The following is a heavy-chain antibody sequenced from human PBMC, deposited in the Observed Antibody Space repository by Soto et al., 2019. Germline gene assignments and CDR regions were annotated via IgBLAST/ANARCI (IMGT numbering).Heavy chain of an antibody. J-gene: IGHJ4*02. CDR3: ARAGDDCSAANCYVIDY. CDR2: INSGKGNT. D-gene: IGHD2-2*01. Sequence: ASVQVSCKASGYTFTSYPMHWVRQAPGQRLEWMGWINSGKGNTKYSEKFQGRVTITSDTSASTAYMDLSSLRSEDTAMYYCARAGDDCSAANCYVIDYWGQGTLVTVSS. V-gene: IGHV1-3*04. CDR1: GYTFTSYP.